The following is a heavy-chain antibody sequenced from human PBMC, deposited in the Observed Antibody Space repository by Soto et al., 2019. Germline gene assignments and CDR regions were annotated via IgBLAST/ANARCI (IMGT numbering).Heavy chain of an antibody. Sequence: SVKVSCKASGGTYSSYTISWVRQAPGQGLEWMGRIIPILGIANYAQKFQGRVTITADESTSTAYMELSSLRSEDTAVYYCARDPFDYSKTSYYYYGMDVWGQGTAVTVSS. CDR1: GGTYSSYT. V-gene: IGHV1-69*04. CDR2: IIPILGIA. D-gene: IGHD4-4*01. J-gene: IGHJ6*02. CDR3: ARDPFDYSKTSYYYYGMDV.